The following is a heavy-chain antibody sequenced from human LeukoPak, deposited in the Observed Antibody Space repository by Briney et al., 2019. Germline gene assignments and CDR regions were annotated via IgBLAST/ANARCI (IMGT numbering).Heavy chain of an antibody. Sequence: SETLSLTCAVYGGSFSGYYWSWIRQPPGKGLEWIGEINHSGSTNYNPSLKSRVTISVDTSKNQFSLKLSSVTAADTAVYYCARQAYSTIAYYYYMDVWGKGTTVTISS. V-gene: IGHV4-34*01. CDR1: GGSFSGYY. CDR3: ARQAYSTIAYYYYMDV. J-gene: IGHJ6*03. D-gene: IGHD2-21*01. CDR2: INHSGST.